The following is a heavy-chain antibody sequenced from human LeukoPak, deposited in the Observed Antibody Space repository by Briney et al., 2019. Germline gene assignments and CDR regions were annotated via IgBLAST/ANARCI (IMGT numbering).Heavy chain of an antibody. J-gene: IGHJ4*02. V-gene: IGHV3-7*01. CDR2: IKQDGSEK. CDR3: ARECYDILTGYCSFDY. D-gene: IGHD3-9*01. Sequence: GGSLRLSCAASGFTFSSYWMSWVRQAPRKGLEWVANIKQDGSEKYYVDSVKGRFTISRDNAKNSLYLQMNSLRAEDTAVYYCARECYDILTGYCSFDYWGQGTLVTVSS. CDR1: GFTFSSYW.